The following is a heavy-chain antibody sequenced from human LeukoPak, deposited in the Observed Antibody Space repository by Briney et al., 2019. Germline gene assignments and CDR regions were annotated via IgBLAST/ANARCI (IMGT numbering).Heavy chain of an antibody. D-gene: IGHD2-2*01. J-gene: IGHJ5*02. Sequence: GGSLRLSCAPYGFNFSSYEMNSVRQAPGKGLEWVSYISSSGSTIYYADSVKGRFTISRDNAKNSLYLQMNSLRAEYAVISEDAADSSRDCSSSSCYAGDNWFDLWGQGTLVTVSS. V-gene: IGHV3-48*03. CDR3: AADSSRDCSSSSCYAGDNWFDL. CDR1: GFNFSSYE. CDR2: ISSSGSTI.